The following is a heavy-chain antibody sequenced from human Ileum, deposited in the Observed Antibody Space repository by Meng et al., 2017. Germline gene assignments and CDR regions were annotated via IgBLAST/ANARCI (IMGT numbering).Heavy chain of an antibody. CDR3: VISLGGYSYGIDS. CDR1: GYTFTSYT. V-gene: IGHV1-3*01. D-gene: IGHD5-18*01. J-gene: IGHJ4*02. CDR2: INPTNGNT. Sequence: QVQLVQSGAEVKKPGASVKVSCKASGYTFTSYTINWLRQAPGQRLEWVGWINPTNGNTKYSQTFQGRLTFTSDTSASTAYRELSSLRSEDTAVFYCVISLGGYSYGIDSWGQGTLVTVSS.